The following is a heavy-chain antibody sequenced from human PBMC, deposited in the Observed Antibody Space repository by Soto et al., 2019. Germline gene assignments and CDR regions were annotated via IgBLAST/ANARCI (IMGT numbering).Heavy chain of an antibody. V-gene: IGHV3-33*08. J-gene: IGHJ4*02. D-gene: IGHD3-16*02. CDR2: IWYDGSNK. Sequence: VQLLESGGGLVQPGGSLRLSCAASGFTFSSYGMHWVRQAPGKGLEWVAVIWYDGSNKYYADSVKGRFTISRDNSKNTLYLQMNSLRAEDTAVYYCARDNRFGGVIVYYFDYWGQGTLVTVSS. CDR1: GFTFSSYG. CDR3: ARDNRFGGVIVYYFDY.